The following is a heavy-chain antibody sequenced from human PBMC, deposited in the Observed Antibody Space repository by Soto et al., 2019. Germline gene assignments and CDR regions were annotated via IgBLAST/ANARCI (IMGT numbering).Heavy chain of an antibody. D-gene: IGHD2-15*01. Sequence: PSETLSLTCTVSGGSTSGGSNYWGWIRQPPGKGLEWIGSIYYGGSTYYNPSLKSRVTISVDTSKMQVSLKLSPVTAADTAVYFCARGTPSPLIVRSSRGPWFDPWGQGTLVTVSS. J-gene: IGHJ5*02. CDR2: IYYGGST. CDR1: GGSTSGGSNY. CDR3: ARGTPSPLIVRSSRGPWFDP. V-gene: IGHV4-39*07.